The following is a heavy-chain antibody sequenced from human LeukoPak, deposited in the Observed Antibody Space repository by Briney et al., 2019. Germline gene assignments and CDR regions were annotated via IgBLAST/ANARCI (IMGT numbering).Heavy chain of an antibody. CDR2: IYPGDSDT. CDR1: GYSFTSYW. J-gene: IGHJ4*02. V-gene: IGHV5-51*01. CDR3: ARQMGPGIAVAGPDY. Sequence: GESLKISCKGSGYSFTSYWIGWVRQMPGKGLEWMGIIYPGDSDTRYSPSFRGQVTISADKSISTAYLQWSSLKASDTAMYYCARQMGPGIAVAGPDYWGQGTLVTVSS. D-gene: IGHD6-19*01.